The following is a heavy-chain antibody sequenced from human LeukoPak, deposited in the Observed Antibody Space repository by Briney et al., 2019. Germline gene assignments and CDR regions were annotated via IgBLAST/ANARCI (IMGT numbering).Heavy chain of an antibody. J-gene: IGHJ1*01. V-gene: IGHV3-64*01. CDR3: ARAAYTAMADRAEYFQH. D-gene: IGHD5-18*01. Sequence: GGSLRLSCAASGFTFSSYAMHWVRQAPGKGLECVSAISSNGGSTYYANSVKGRFTISRDNSKNTLYLQMGSLRAEDTAVYYCARAAYTAMADRAEYFQHWGQGTLVTVSS. CDR2: ISSNGGST. CDR1: GFTFSSYA.